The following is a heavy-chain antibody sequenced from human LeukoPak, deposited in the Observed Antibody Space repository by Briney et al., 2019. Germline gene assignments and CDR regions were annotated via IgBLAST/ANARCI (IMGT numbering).Heavy chain of an antibody. D-gene: IGHD6-19*01. CDR2: IYYSGST. CDR1: GGSISSYY. Sequence: SETLSLTCTVSGGSISSYYWSRIRQPPGKGLEWIGYIYYSGSTDYNPSLKSRVTISVDTSKNQFSLKLSSVTAADTAVYYCARDNGNQWLVPWGGSRWFDPWGRGTLVTVSS. V-gene: IGHV4-59*01. CDR3: ARDNGNQWLVPWGGSRWFDP. J-gene: IGHJ5*02.